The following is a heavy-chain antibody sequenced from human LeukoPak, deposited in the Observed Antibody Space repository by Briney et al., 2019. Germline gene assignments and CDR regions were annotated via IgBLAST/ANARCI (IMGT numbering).Heavy chain of an antibody. Sequence: PGGSLRLSCVVSGFTSSSYAMYWVRQAPGKGLEWVSGIFGSGGSTHYADSVKGRFTISRDNSKNTVYLQMNSLRAEDTAVYYCAKTTTGYSSGRFPGWPVDYWGQGTLVTVSS. V-gene: IGHV3-23*01. CDR1: GFTSSSYA. CDR3: AKTTTGYSSGRFPGWPVDY. J-gene: IGHJ4*02. CDR2: IFGSGGST. D-gene: IGHD6-19*01.